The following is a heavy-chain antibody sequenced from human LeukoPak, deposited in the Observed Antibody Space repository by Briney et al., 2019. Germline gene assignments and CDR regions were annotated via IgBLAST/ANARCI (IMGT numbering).Heavy chain of an antibody. J-gene: IGHJ3*02. Sequence: SETLTLTCAVYGGSFSGYYWSWIRQPPGKGLEWIGEINHSGSTNYNPSLKSRVTISVDTSKNQFSLKLSSVTAADTAVYYCARTRRAFDIWGQGTMVTVSS. D-gene: IGHD5-24*01. V-gene: IGHV4-34*01. CDR1: GGSFSGYY. CDR2: INHSGST. CDR3: ARTRRAFDI.